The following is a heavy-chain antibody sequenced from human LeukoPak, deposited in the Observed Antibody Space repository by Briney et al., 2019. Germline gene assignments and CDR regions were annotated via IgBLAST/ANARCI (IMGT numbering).Heavy chain of an antibody. CDR1: GFTFSSYS. J-gene: IGHJ4*02. V-gene: IGHV3-21*01. CDR3: ARETGYSYGDPFDY. D-gene: IGHD5-18*01. CDR2: ISSSSSYI. Sequence: WGSLRLSCAASGFTFSSYSMNWVRQAPGKGLEWVSSISSSSSYIYYADSVKGRFTISRDNAKNSLYLQMNSLRAEDTAVYYCARETGYSYGDPFDYWGQGTLVTVSS.